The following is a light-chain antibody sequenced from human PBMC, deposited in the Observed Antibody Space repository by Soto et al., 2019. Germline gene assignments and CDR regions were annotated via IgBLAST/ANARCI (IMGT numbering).Light chain of an antibody. J-gene: IGKJ4*01. CDR3: QHRSGTPLT. Sequence: ILLIQSPSTLSASPGDTATITCRASQGVSTYVAWYQHKAGQGPRLLIHKTSNRQFGIPSRFSGSGSGIDFTLTISNLEPEDSATYFCQHRSGTPLTFGEGTKLKI. CDR2: KTS. V-gene: IGKV1-5*03. CDR1: QGVSTY.